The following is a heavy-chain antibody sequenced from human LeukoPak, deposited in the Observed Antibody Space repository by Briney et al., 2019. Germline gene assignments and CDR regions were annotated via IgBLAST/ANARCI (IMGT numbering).Heavy chain of an antibody. CDR3: ARDNYDSSGYYFD. D-gene: IGHD3-22*01. Sequence: PGGSLRLSCAASGFTFISYEMNWVRQAPGQGLEWVSYISSSGSTIYYADSVKGRFTISRDNAKNSLYLQMNSLRAEDTAVYYCARDNYDSSGYYFDWGQGTLVTVSS. CDR2: ISSSGSTI. J-gene: IGHJ4*02. V-gene: IGHV3-48*03. CDR1: GFTFISYE.